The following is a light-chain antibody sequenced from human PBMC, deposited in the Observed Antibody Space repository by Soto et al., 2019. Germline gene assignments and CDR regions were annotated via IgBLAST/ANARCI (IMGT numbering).Light chain of an antibody. CDR3: QQYGSSVT. CDR2: GAS. CDR1: QSVTSIY. Sequence: EIVLTQSPGTLSLSPVERATLSCMASQSVTSIYLAWYQQKPGQAPRLLIYGASSRATGIPDRFSGSGSGTDFTLTISRLEPEDFAVYYCQQYGSSVTFGQGTRLEIK. V-gene: IGKV3-20*01. J-gene: IGKJ5*01.